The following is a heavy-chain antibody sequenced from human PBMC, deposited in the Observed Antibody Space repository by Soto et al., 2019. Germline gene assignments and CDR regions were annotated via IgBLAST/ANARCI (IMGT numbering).Heavy chain of an antibody. J-gene: IGHJ4*02. D-gene: IGHD5-18*01. V-gene: IGHV1-18*01. CDR3: ARDDGTLVDTAMVYFDY. CDR2: ISAYNGNT. Sequence: GASVKVSCKASGYTFTSYGISWVRQAPGQGLEWMGWISAYNGNTNYAQKLQGRVTMTTDTSTSTAYMELRSLRSDDTAVYYCARDDGTLVDTAMVYFDYWGQGTLVTVSS. CDR1: GYTFTSYG.